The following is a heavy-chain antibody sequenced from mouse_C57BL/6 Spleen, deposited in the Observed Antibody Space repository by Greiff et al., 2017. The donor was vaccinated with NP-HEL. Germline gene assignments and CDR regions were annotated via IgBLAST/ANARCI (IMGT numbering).Heavy chain of an antibody. CDR3: ARSLLRLYAMDY. V-gene: IGHV1-59*01. CDR2: IDPSDSYT. CDR1: GYTFTSYW. J-gene: IGHJ4*01. Sequence: QVQLQQPGAELVRPGTSVKLSCKASGYTFTSYWMHWVKQRPGQGLEWIGVIDPSDSYTNYNQKFKGKATLTVDTSSSTAYMQLSSLTSEDSAVYYCARSLLRLYAMDYWGQGTSVTVSS. D-gene: IGHD1-2*01.